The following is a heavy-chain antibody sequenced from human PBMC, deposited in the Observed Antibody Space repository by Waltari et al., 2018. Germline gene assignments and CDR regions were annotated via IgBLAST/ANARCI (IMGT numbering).Heavy chain of an antibody. CDR1: GFTFSYHA. Sequence: QVQLVESGGGVVHPGRSLRLSCEASGFTFSYHAMHWVRQAPGKGREWVAGISYDGSDEYSADSVRCRFTISRDDSKDTVNLQMNSLRPEDTAVYYCARDGPLQIQSWYSFDYWGQGTLVTVSS. CDR3: ARDGPLQIQSWYSFDY. CDR2: ISYDGSDE. D-gene: IGHD5-18*01. V-gene: IGHV3-30*07. J-gene: IGHJ4*02.